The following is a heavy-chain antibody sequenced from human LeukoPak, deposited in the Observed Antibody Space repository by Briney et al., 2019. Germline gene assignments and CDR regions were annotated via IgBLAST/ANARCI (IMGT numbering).Heavy chain of an antibody. V-gene: IGHV4-39*01. CDR3: ARHRSTAMATTFDY. D-gene: IGHD5-18*01. CDR2: IYYSGST. Sequence: SETLSLTCTVSGGSISSSSYYWGWIRQPPGKGLEWIGSIYYSGSTYYNPSLKSRVTISVDTSKNQFSLKLSSVTAADTAVYYRARHRSTAMATTFDYWGQGTLVTVSS. CDR1: GGSISSSSYY. J-gene: IGHJ4*02.